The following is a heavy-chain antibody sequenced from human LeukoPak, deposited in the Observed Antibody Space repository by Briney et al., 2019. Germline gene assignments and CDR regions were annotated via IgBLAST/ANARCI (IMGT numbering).Heavy chain of an antibody. CDR3: ASDSSYGMDV. V-gene: IGHV4-34*01. CDR1: VGSFSGYY. J-gene: IGHJ6*02. D-gene: IGHD6-13*01. CDR2: INHSGST. Sequence: SETLSLTCAVYVGSFSGYYWSWLRQPPGKGREWIGEINHSGSTNYNQSLKSRVTISVDTSKNQFSLKLSSVTAADTAVYYCASDSSYGMDVWGQGTTVTVSS.